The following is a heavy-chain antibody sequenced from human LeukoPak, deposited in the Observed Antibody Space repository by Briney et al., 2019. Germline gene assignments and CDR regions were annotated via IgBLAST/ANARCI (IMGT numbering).Heavy chain of an antibody. J-gene: IGHJ4*02. D-gene: IGHD2-2*01. CDR2: ISAYNGNT. CDR3: ARADCSSTSCYSITPDY. Sequence: ASVKVSCKASGYTFTGYYMHWVRQAPGQGLEWMGWISAYNGNTNYAQKLQGRVTMTTDTSTSTAYMELRSLRSDDTAVYYCARADCSSTSCYSITPDYWGQGTLVTVSS. V-gene: IGHV1-18*04. CDR1: GYTFTGYY.